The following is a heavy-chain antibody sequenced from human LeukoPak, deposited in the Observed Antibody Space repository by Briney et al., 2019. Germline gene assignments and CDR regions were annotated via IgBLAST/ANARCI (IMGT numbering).Heavy chain of an antibody. J-gene: IGHJ6*02. D-gene: IGHD3-16*01. CDR2: TYYRSKWYN. CDR3: ARAGEETTYYYYYGMDV. CDR1: GDSVSSNSAA. Sequence: SQTLSLTCAISGDSVSSNSAAWNWIRQSPSRGLEWLGGTYYRSKWYNDYAVSVKSRITINPDTSKNQFSLQLNSVTPEDTAVYYCARAGEETTYYYYYGMDVWGQGTTVTVSS. V-gene: IGHV6-1*01.